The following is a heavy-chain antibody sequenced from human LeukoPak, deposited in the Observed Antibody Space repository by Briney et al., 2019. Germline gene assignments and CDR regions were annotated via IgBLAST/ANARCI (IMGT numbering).Heavy chain of an antibody. CDR1: GFIFNTYG. CDR3: ARDSGSAYYGVDF. J-gene: IGHJ4*02. Sequence: GGSLRLSRAASGFIFNTYGLHWVRQAPGKGLEWVAVIAYDGSPKYYADSVKGRFTISRDNSKNTLYLQMNSLSAEDTAVYYCARDSGSAYYGVDFWGQGTLVTVSS. CDR2: IAYDGSPK. V-gene: IGHV3-30*03. D-gene: IGHD3-3*01.